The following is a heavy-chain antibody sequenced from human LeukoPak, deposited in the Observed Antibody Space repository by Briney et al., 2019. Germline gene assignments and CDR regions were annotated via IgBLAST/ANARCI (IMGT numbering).Heavy chain of an antibody. CDR2: ISTTSDCI. D-gene: IGHD1-26*01. V-gene: IGHV3-21*01. J-gene: IGHJ4*02. Sequence: PGGSLRLSCAASGFTFSNYDMSWVRQAPGKGLEWVSSISTTSDCIYYAGSVKGRFTVSRDNAKNSLFLQMNSLRAEDTAVYYCARGVGVTIRTSNFDYWGQGTLVTASS. CDR1: GFTFSNYD. CDR3: ARGVGVTIRTSNFDY.